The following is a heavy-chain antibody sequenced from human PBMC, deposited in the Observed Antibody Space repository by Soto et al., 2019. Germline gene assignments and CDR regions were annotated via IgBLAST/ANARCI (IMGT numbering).Heavy chain of an antibody. Sequence: PGESLKISCKGSGYSFTSYWISWVRQMPGKGLEWMGRIDPSDSYTNYSPSFQGHVTISADKSISTAYLQWSSLKASDTAMYYCARLDILTGYYTKNYFDYWGQGTLVTVSS. CDR2: IDPSDSYT. V-gene: IGHV5-10-1*01. D-gene: IGHD3-9*01. CDR1: GYSFTSYW. J-gene: IGHJ4*02. CDR3: ARLDILTGYYTKNYFDY.